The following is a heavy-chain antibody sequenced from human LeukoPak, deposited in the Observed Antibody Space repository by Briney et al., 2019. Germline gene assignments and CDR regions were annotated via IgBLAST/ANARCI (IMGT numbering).Heavy chain of an antibody. CDR2: INTDGSST. D-gene: IGHD5-18*01. V-gene: IGHV3-74*01. Sequence: HPGGSLRLSCAASGFTFSSYWMHWVRQAPGKGLVWVSRINTDGSSTNYADSVTGRFTMSRDNAKNTLYLQMNSLRAEDTAVYYCAKVGPLVRSYGPTFDYWGQGTLVTVSS. J-gene: IGHJ4*02. CDR3: AKVGPLVRSYGPTFDY. CDR1: GFTFSSYW.